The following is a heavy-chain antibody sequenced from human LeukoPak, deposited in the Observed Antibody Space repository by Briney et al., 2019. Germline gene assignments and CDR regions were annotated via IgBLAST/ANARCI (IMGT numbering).Heavy chain of an antibody. J-gene: IGHJ4*02. D-gene: IGHD6-13*01. CDR3: ARDYSRNSFDY. CDR2: IWYDGINN. V-gene: IGHV3-33*01. CDR1: GFTFSNYD. Sequence: GSVRLYCAASGFTFSNYDMHWVGQAPGKGLGWVAVIWYDGINNYYADSVKGRFSISRDNSKNALYLQMNSLSAEDTAVYFCARDYSRNSFDYWGQAAMATVSS.